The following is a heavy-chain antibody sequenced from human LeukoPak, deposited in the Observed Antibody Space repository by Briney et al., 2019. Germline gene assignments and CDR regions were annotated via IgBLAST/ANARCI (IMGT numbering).Heavy chain of an antibody. J-gene: IGHJ4*02. CDR1: GGSISSSNW. CDR2: IYHSGST. Sequence: SETLSLTCTVSGGSISSSNWWSWVRQPPGKGLEWIGEIYHSGSTNYNPSLKSRVTISVDTSKNQFSLKLSSVTAADTAVYYCARVPPGRDDYWGQGTLVTVSS. CDR3: ARVPPGRDDY. V-gene: IGHV4-4*02. D-gene: IGHD1-26*01.